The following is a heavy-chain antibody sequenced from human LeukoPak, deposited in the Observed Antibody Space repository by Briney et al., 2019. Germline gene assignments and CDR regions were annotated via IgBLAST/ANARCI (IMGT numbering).Heavy chain of an antibody. CDR3: ASYYTYYYDSSGYYGGDY. Sequence: PGGSLRLSCAASGFIFSSYWMSWVRQAPGKGLEWVANIKQDGSEKYYVDSVKGRFTISRDNAKNSLYLQMNSLRAEDTAVYYCASYYTYYYDSSGYYGGDYWGQGTLVTVSS. CDR2: IKQDGSEK. CDR1: GFIFSSYW. V-gene: IGHV3-7*01. J-gene: IGHJ4*02. D-gene: IGHD3-22*01.